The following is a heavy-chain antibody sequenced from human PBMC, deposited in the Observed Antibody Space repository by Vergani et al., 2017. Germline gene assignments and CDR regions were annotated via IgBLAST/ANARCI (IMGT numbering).Heavy chain of an antibody. CDR3: ARDLGVYDSSGYYDY. V-gene: IGHV4-39*07. Sequence: QLQLQESGPGLVKPSETLSLTCTVSGGSISSSSYYWGWIRQPPGKGLEWIGSMYYSGSTYYNPSLKSRVTISVDTSKNQFSLKLSSVTAADTAVYYCARDLGVYDSSGYYDYWGQGTLVTVSS. J-gene: IGHJ4*02. CDR1: GGSISSSSYY. D-gene: IGHD3-22*01. CDR2: MYYSGST.